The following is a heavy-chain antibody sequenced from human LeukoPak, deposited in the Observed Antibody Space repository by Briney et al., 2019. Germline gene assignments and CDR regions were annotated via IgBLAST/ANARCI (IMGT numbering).Heavy chain of an antibody. CDR1: GFTFSSYA. Sequence: GGSLRLSCAASGFTFSSYAMHWVRQAPGKGLEWVAVISYDGSNKYYADSVKGRFTISRDNAKNSLYLQMNSLRAEDTAIYYCASRYCSGGSCYCDGYWGQGTLVTVSS. CDR3: ASRYCSGGSCYCDGY. J-gene: IGHJ4*02. CDR2: ISYDGSNK. D-gene: IGHD2-15*01. V-gene: IGHV3-30*07.